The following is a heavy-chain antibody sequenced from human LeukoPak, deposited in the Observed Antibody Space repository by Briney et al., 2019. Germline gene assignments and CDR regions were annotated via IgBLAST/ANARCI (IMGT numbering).Heavy chain of an antibody. Sequence: SETLSLTCAVYGGSFSAHYWSWIRQPPGKGLEWIGEINHSGSTNFNPSLKSRVTISVDTSKSQFSLKLSSVTAADTAVYYCARDCSGGSCGYFDSWGQGTLVTVSS. CDR3: ARDCSGGSCGYFDS. J-gene: IGHJ4*02. V-gene: IGHV4-34*01. CDR1: GGSFSAHY. D-gene: IGHD2-15*01. CDR2: INHSGST.